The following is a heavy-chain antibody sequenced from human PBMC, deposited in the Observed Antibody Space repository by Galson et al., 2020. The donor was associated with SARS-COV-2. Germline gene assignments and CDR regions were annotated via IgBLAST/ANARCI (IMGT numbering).Heavy chain of an antibody. J-gene: IGHJ6*02. CDR3: AKLGRRAWYYYGMDV. CDR1: GFTFSSYA. CDR2: ISGSGGST. Sequence: GGSLSLSCAASGFTFSSYAMSWVRQAPGKGLEWVSAISGSGGSTYYADSVKGRFTISRDNSKNTLYLQMNSLRAEDTAVYYCAKLGRRAWYYYGMDVWGQGTTVTVSS. V-gene: IGHV3-23*01. D-gene: IGHD7-27*01.